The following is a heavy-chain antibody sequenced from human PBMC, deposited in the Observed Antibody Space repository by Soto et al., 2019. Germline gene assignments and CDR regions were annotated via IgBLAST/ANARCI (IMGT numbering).Heavy chain of an antibody. V-gene: IGHV1-2*04. CDR3: ARGEDWAARQQLWFDP. J-gene: IGHJ5*02. CDR1: GYTFTGYY. D-gene: IGHD6-6*01. Sequence: ASVKVACKASGYTFTGYYMHWVRQAPGQGLEWMGWINPNSGGTNYAQKFQGWVTMTRDTSISTAYMELSTLRSDDTAVYYCARGEDWAARQQLWFDPWGQGTLVTVSS. CDR2: INPNSGGT.